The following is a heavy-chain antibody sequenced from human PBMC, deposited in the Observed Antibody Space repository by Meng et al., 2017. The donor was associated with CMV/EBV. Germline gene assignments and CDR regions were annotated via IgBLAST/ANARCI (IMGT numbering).Heavy chain of an antibody. CDR2: IRYDGSNK. J-gene: IGHJ4*02. CDR1: GFTFSSYG. Sequence: GESLKISCAASGFTFSSYGMHWVRQAPGKGLEWVAFIRYDGSNKYYADSVKGRFTISRDNSKNTLYLQMNSLRSEDTAVYYCATADGAYSSSYFDYWGQGTLVTVSS. V-gene: IGHV3-30*02. D-gene: IGHD6-6*01. CDR3: ATADGAYSSSYFDY.